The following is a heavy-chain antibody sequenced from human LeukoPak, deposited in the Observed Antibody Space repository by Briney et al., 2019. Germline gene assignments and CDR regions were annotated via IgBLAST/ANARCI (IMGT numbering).Heavy chain of an antibody. CDR2: VYSGGST. V-gene: IGHV3-53*01. Sequence: GGSLRLSCAASGFTVSSNYMSWVRQAPGKGLEWVSLVYSGGSTYYTDSAKGRFTISRDTSKNTLYLQMNSLRAEDTAVYYCASWPGGWYGEDSWGQGTLVTVSS. CDR3: ASWPGGWYGEDS. D-gene: IGHD6-19*01. CDR1: GFTVSSNY. J-gene: IGHJ4*02.